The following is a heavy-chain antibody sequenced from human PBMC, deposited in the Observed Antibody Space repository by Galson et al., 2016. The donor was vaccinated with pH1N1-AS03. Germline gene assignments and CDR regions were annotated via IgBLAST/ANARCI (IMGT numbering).Heavy chain of an antibody. CDR3: ARVGGLSYPHPRWDVDV. D-gene: IGHD1-26*01. V-gene: IGHV4-4*07. CDR2: VHTSGST. Sequence: SETLSLTCTISGGSIANLYWSWIRQSAGKGLEWIGRVHTSGSTHYNPSLKSRVSMSIVTSTKKFSLRLTSVTAADTAVYYCARVGGLSYPHPRWDVDVWGKGTTVIVSS. CDR1: GGSIANLY. J-gene: IGHJ6*04.